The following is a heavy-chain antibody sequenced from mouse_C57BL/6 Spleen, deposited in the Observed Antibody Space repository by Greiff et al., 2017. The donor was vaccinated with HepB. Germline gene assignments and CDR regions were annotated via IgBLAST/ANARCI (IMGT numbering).Heavy chain of an antibody. Sequence: QVQLQQPGAELVKPGASVKLSCKASGYTFTSYWMQWVKQRPGQGLEWIGEIDPSDSYTNYNQKFKGKATLTVDTSSSTAYRQLSSLTSEDSAVYYCARSYNDYAMDYWGQGTSVTVSS. CDR3: ARSYNDYAMDY. D-gene: IGHD1-3*01. CDR2: IDPSDSYT. CDR1: GYTFTSYW. V-gene: IGHV1-50*01. J-gene: IGHJ4*01.